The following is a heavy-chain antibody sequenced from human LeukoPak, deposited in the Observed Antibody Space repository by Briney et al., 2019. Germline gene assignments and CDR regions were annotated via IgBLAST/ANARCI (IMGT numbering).Heavy chain of an antibody. V-gene: IGHV3-30*02. Sequence: PGGSLRLSCAASGFTFSSYGMHWVRQAPGKGLEWVAFIRYDGSNKYYADSVKGRFTISRDNSKNTLYLQMNSLRAEDTAVYYCAKSDYSNYVGWFDPWGQGTLVTVSS. D-gene: IGHD4-11*01. CDR2: IRYDGSNK. CDR3: AKSDYSNYVGWFDP. J-gene: IGHJ5*02. CDR1: GFTFSSYG.